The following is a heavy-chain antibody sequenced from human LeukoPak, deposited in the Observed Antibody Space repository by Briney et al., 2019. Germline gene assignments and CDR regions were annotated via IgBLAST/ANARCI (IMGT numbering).Heavy chain of an antibody. Sequence: PGGSLRLSCAASEFSVGSNYMTWVRQAPGKGLEWVSAISGSGASTFYADSVKGRFTISRDNSKNTLYLQMNSLRAEDTAVYYCARDNGIVAPSIPLDYWGQGTLVTVSS. V-gene: IGHV3-23*01. CDR2: ISGSGAST. CDR1: EFSVGSNY. CDR3: ARDNGIVAPSIPLDY. D-gene: IGHD5-12*01. J-gene: IGHJ4*02.